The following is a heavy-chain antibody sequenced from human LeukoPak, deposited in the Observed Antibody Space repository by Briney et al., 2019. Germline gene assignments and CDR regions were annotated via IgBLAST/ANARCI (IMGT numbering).Heavy chain of an antibody. Sequence: PSETLSLTCTVSGGSISSYYWSWVRQPPEEGLEWIGYIYYSGSTNYNPSLQSRVTISLDTSKNQFSLKLNSVTAADTAVYYCARRVVVVTANDKSDAFDVWGQGTVVTVSS. CDR1: GGSISSYY. CDR3: ARRVVVVTANDKSDAFDV. J-gene: IGHJ3*01. D-gene: IGHD2-21*02. V-gene: IGHV4-59*01. CDR2: IYYSGST.